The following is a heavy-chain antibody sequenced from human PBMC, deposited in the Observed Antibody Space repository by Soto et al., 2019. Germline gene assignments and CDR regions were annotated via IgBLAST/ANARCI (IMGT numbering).Heavy chain of an antibody. CDR1: GFTFSSYE. J-gene: IGHJ6*02. V-gene: IGHV3-48*03. CDR3: ARQGQWELFFVVSYGMDV. CDR2: ISSSGSTI. Sequence: LRLSCAASGFTFSSYEMNWVRQAPGKGLEWVSYISSSGSTIYYADSVKGRFTISRDNAKNSLYLQMNSLRAEDTAVYYCARQGQWELFFVVSYGMDVWGQGTTVTVSS. D-gene: IGHD1-26*01.